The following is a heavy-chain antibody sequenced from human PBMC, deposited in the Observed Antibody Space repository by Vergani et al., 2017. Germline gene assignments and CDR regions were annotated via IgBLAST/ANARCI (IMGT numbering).Heavy chain of an antibody. J-gene: IGHJ3*02. CDR2: ISYDGSNK. V-gene: IGHV3-30*18. D-gene: IGHD2-21*01. CDR1: GFTFSSYG. CDR3: AKVAGHTGIVVVIALHAFDI. Sequence: QVQLVESGGGVVQPGRSLRLSCAASGFTFSSYGMHWVRQAPGKGLEWVAVISYDGSNKYYADSVKGRFTISRDNSKNTLYLQMNSLRAEDTAVYYCAKVAGHTGIVVVIALHAFDIWGQGTMVTVSS.